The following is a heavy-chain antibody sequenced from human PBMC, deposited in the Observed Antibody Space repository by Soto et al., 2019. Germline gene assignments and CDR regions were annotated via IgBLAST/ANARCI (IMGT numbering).Heavy chain of an antibody. Sequence: SETLSLTCTVSGGSISSYYWSWIRQPPGKGLEWIGYIYYSGSTNYNPSLKSRVTISVDTSKNQFSLKLSSVTAADTAVYYCARDRGHKSQGLRYFDWLLDYWGQGPLVTVSS. D-gene: IGHD3-9*01. CDR2: IYYSGST. J-gene: IGHJ4*02. V-gene: IGHV4-59*01. CDR1: GGSISSYY. CDR3: ARDRGHKSQGLRYFDWLLDY.